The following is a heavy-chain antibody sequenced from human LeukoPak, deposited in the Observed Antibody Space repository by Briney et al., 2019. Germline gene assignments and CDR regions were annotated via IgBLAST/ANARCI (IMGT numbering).Heavy chain of an antibody. J-gene: IGHJ6*03. CDR2: IYYSGST. CDR1: GGSISSSSYY. CDR3: ARQRQAIYYYYYMDV. V-gene: IGHV4-39*01. Sequence: SETLSLTCTVSGGSISSSSYYWGWIRQPPGKGPEWIGSIYYSGSTYYNPSLKSRVTISVDTSKNQFSLKLSSVTAADTAVYYCARQRQAIYYYYYMDVWGKGTTVTVSS.